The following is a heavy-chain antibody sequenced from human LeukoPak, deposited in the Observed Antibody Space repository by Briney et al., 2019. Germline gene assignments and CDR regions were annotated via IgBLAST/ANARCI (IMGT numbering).Heavy chain of an antibody. CDR1: GGSISSSSYY. Sequence: TLSLTCTVSGGSISSSSYYWGWIRQPPGKGLEWIGSIYYTGSTYYNPSLKSRVTISADTSKNQFSLKLTSVSAADTAVYYCARRYASGFDVWGQGTMVTVSS. CDR2: IYYTGST. CDR3: ARRYASGFDV. D-gene: IGHD3-10*01. J-gene: IGHJ3*01. V-gene: IGHV4-39*01.